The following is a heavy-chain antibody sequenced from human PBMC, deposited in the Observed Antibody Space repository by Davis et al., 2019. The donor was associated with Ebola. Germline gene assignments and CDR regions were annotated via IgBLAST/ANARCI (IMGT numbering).Heavy chain of an antibody. J-gene: IGHJ5*02. CDR2: IYYSGST. CDR1: GGSISTYY. D-gene: IGHD4-23*01. V-gene: IGHV4-59*01. CDR3: ASGDYGGNWRTWFDP. Sequence: MPSETLSLTCTVSGGSISTYYWSWIRQPPGKGLEWMGYIYYSGSTNYNPSLKSRVTISVDTSKNQFSLKLRSVTAADTAVYYCASGDYGGNWRTWFDPWGQGTLVTVSS.